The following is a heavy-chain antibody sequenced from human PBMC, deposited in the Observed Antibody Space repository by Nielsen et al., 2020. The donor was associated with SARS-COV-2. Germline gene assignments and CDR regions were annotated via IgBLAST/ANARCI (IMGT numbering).Heavy chain of an antibody. Sequence: WIRQPPGKGLEWIGEINHSGSTNYNASLKSRVTISVDTSKNQFSLKVNSVTAADTAVYYCARGAIGTDDILTRNYYYYYMDVWGKGTTVTISS. CDR2: INHSGST. V-gene: IGHV4-34*01. J-gene: IGHJ6*03. CDR3: ARGAIGTDDILTRNYYYYYMDV. D-gene: IGHD3-9*01.